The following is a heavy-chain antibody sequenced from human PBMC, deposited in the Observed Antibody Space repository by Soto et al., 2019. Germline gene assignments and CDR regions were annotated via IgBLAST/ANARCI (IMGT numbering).Heavy chain of an antibody. V-gene: IGHV5-10-1*01. CDR3: ARQDIVVVPAASYYYGMDV. CDR2: IDPSDSYT. J-gene: IGHJ6*02. CDR1: GYSFTSYW. Sequence: EVQLVQSGAEVKKPGESLRISCKGSGYSFTSYWISWVRQMPGKGLEWMGRIDPSDSYTNYSPSFQGHVTISAYKSISTAYLQWSSLNASDTAMYYCARQDIVVVPAASYYYGMDVWGQGTTVTVSS. D-gene: IGHD2-2*01.